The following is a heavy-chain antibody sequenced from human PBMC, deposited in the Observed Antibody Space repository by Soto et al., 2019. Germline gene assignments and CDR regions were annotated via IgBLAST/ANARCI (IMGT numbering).Heavy chain of an antibody. V-gene: IGHV1-69*01. CDR3: ARAKDIVRMVYAPAGFDP. CDR2: IIPIFGTA. J-gene: IGHJ5*02. CDR1: GGTFSSYA. D-gene: IGHD2-8*01. Sequence: QVQLVQSGAEVKKPGSSVKVSCKASGGTFSSYAISWVRQAPGQGLEWMGGIIPIFGTANYAQKFQGRVTITADESTRTAYMELSSLRSEDTAVYYCARAKDIVRMVYAPAGFDPWGQGTLVTVSS.